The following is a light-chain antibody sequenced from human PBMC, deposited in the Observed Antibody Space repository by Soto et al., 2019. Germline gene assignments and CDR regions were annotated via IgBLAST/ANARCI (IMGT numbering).Light chain of an antibody. Sequence: DVQMTQSPSSLCASVGDRVTITCRASQGITNYLAWYQQKPGKVPKLLIYSASTLQSGVPSRFSGSGSGTDFTLTIDSLQPEDVATYYCQKYNSAHSYSFGQGTKVEIK. CDR3: QKYNSAHSYS. J-gene: IGKJ1*01. CDR2: SAS. V-gene: IGKV1-27*01. CDR1: QGITNY.